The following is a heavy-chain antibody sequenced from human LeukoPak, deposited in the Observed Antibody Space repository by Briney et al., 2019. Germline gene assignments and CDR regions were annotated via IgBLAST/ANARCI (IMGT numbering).Heavy chain of an antibody. V-gene: IGHV4-34*01. Sequence: SETLSLTCAVYGGSFSGYYWSWIRQPPGKGLEWIGEINHSGSTNYNPSLKSRVTISVDTSKNQFSLKLSSVTAADTAVYYCARHAELLYYYDSSGYYDYWGQGTLVTVSS. CDR2: INHSGST. CDR3: ARHAELLYYYDSSGYYDY. J-gene: IGHJ4*02. CDR1: GGSFSGYY. D-gene: IGHD3-22*01.